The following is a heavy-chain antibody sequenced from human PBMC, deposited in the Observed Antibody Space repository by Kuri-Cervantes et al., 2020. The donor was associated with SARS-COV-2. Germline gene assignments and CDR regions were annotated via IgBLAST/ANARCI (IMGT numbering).Heavy chain of an antibody. D-gene: IGHD6-13*01. CDR3: ARDRAPVSAAGPTYFDY. V-gene: IGHV1-69*05. CDR2: IIPIFGTA. J-gene: IGHJ4*02. Sequence: SVTVSYKASGCTFSSYAISGVRQAPGQGLEWMGGIIPIFGTANYAQKFQGRVTITTDDSTTSAYMNLSGLRSDDTAVYYCARDRAPVSAAGPTYFDYWSQGTLVTVSS. CDR1: GCTFSSYA.